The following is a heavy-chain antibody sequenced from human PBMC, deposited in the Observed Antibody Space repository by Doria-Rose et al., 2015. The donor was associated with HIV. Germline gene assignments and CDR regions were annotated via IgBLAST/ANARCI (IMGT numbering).Heavy chain of an antibody. CDR2: ISWDSGAK. CDR3: AKAPIIGPKYYFYMDV. J-gene: IGHJ6*03. CDR1: GFSFESYA. D-gene: IGHD3-3*01. V-gene: IGHV3-9*01. Sequence: VQLVESGGGLVQPGRSLRLSCVGSGFSFESYAMHRVRLAPGKGLEWVAGISWDSGAKGNADSVEGRFTIFSDNAKKSVYLEMRSLRPEDTAFYYCAKAPIIGPKYYFYMDVWGKGTSVTISS.